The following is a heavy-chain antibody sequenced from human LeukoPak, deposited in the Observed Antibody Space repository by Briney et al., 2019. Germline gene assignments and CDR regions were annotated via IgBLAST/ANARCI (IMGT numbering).Heavy chain of an antibody. D-gene: IGHD5-24*01. V-gene: IGHV3-30*18. CDR1: GFTFSGYG. Sequence: GGSLRLSCAASGFTFSGYGMHWVRQAPGKGLEWVAVISYDGSNKYYADSVKGRFTISRDNAKTSLYLQMNSLRAEDTALYYCAKDLGPGSMATSPGFDYWGQGTLVTVSS. CDR3: AKDLGPGSMATSPGFDY. CDR2: ISYDGSNK. J-gene: IGHJ4*02.